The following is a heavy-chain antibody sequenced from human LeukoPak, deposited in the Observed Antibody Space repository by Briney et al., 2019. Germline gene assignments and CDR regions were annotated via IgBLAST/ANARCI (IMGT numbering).Heavy chain of an antibody. CDR2: INHSGST. D-gene: IGHD3-22*01. CDR3: ASRDSSGYWFDY. J-gene: IGHJ4*02. CDR1: GGSFSGYY. V-gene: IGHV4-34*01. Sequence: SETLSLTCAVYGGSFSGYYWSWIRQPPGKGLEWIGEINHSGSTNYNPSLKSRVTISVDTSKNQFSLKLSSVTAADTAVYYRASRDSSGYWFDYWGQGTLVTVSS.